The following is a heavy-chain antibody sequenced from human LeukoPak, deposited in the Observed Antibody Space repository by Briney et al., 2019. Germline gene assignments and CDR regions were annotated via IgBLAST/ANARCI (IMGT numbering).Heavy chain of an antibody. CDR2: IKQDGSEK. Sequence: GGSLRLSCAASGFTFSSYAMSWVRQAPGKGLEWVANIKQDGSEKYYVDSVKGRFTISRDNGKNSLYLQMNSLRAEDTAVYYCARGGRLHRFDPWGQGTLVTVSS. V-gene: IGHV3-7*01. CDR3: ARGGRLHRFDP. D-gene: IGHD3-16*01. CDR1: GFTFSSYA. J-gene: IGHJ5*02.